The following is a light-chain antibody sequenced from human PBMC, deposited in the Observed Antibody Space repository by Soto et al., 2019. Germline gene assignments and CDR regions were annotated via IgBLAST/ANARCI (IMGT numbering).Light chain of an antibody. J-gene: IGKJ5*01. V-gene: IGKV1-33*01. CDR2: DAS. Sequence: QMTQSPSSQSASVGATITITCQATQDISNYLNWYQQKPGEAPKLLIYDASKLETGVPSRFSGSGSGTDFTFTISSLQPEDFATYHCQQYDHLPITCGQGTRLEIK. CDR3: QQYDHLPIT. CDR1: QDISNY.